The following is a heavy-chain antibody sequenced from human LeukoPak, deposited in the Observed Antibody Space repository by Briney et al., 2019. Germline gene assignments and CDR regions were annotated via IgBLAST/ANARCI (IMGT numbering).Heavy chain of an antibody. J-gene: IGHJ3*02. CDR1: GYTFTSYG. CDR3: ARDWGYYDNSGPDI. D-gene: IGHD3-22*01. V-gene: IGHV1-18*01. Sequence: ASVKVSCKASGYTFTSYGISWVRQAPGQGLEWMGWISAYNGNTNYAQKLQGRVTMTRDTSISTAYMELSRLRSDDTAVYYCARDWGYYDNSGPDIWGQGTMVTVSS. CDR2: ISAYNGNT.